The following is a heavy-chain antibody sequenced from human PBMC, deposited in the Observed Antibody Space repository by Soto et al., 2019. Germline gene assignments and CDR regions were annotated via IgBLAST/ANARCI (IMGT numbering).Heavy chain of an antibody. J-gene: IGHJ6*03. Sequence: SETLSLTCTVSGGSISSYYWSWIRQPPGKGLEWIGFIYYSGSTNYNPSLKSRVTISVDTSKNQFSLKLSSVTAADTAVYYCARVAAAGYYYYDYYMDVWGKGTTVTVSS. CDR2: IYYSGST. V-gene: IGHV4-59*12. D-gene: IGHD6-13*01. CDR3: ARVAAAGYYYYDYYMDV. CDR1: GGSISSYY.